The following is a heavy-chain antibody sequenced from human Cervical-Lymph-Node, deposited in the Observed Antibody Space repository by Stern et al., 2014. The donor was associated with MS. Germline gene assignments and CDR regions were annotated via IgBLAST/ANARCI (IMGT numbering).Heavy chain of an antibody. D-gene: IGHD6-6*01. CDR3: ARHGSIGARQNWFDP. CDR1: GYIFTNYW. CDR2: IFPSDSDI. Sequence: EVQLVESGTEVKKPGESLKISCTGSGYIFTNYWIGWVRQMPGKGLEWMGIIFPSDSDIRYSPSFQGQVIISADKSINPAYLQWTTLKASDTAIYYCARHGSIGARQNWFDPWGQGTLVSVSS. V-gene: IGHV5-51*01. J-gene: IGHJ5*02.